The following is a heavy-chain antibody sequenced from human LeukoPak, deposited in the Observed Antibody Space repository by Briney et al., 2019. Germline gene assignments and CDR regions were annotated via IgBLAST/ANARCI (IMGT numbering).Heavy chain of an antibody. J-gene: IGHJ4*02. CDR2: FTPFFGTA. CDR3: ARGGLPGIAAAFDY. D-gene: IGHD6-13*01. Sequence: SVKVSCTASRDTFSSYVISWVRQAPGQGLEWMGGFTPFFGTANYAQKSQGRVTITADESTSTAYMELSSLRSEDTAVYYCARGGLPGIAAAFDYWGQGTLVTVSS. CDR1: RDTFSSYV. V-gene: IGHV1-69*13.